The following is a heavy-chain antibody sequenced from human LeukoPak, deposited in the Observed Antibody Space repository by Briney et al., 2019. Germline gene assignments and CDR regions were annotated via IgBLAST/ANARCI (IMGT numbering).Heavy chain of an antibody. CDR3: AREILRFDI. CDR1: GYSFNSQG. Sequence: GASVKVSCKASGYSFNSQGMNWVRQAPGQGLEWMGWINTDSGNPTYAQGFTGRFVFSLDSSVSTAYLQISNLMPEDTAKYYCAREILRFDIWGQGTTVIVSS. V-gene: IGHV7-4-1*02. CDR2: INTDSGNP. J-gene: IGHJ3*02.